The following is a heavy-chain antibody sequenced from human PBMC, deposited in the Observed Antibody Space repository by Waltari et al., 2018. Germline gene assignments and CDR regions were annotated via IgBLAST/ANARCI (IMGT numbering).Heavy chain of an antibody. CDR1: GGTFSSYA. Sequence: QVQLVQSGAEVKKPGSSVKVSCKASGGTFSSYAISWVRQAPGQGLEWMGGIIPIFGTANYAQKFQGRVTITADESTSTAYMELSSLRSEDTAVYYCARVIVGATTSYYYGMDVWGQGTTVTVSS. CDR2: IIPIFGTA. CDR3: ARVIVGATTSYYYGMDV. V-gene: IGHV1-69*01. D-gene: IGHD1-26*01. J-gene: IGHJ6*02.